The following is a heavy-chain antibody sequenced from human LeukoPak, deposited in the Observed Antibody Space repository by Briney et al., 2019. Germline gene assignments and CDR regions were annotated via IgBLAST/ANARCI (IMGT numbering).Heavy chain of an antibody. CDR2: ISSTGSTI. J-gene: IGHJ4*02. Sequence: GGSLRPSCAASGFSFSNYAMNWVRQAPGKGLEWVSYISSTGSTIYYADSVKGRFTISRDNSKKSLYLQMNSLRAEDTAVYYCAREDLYYYGSGSGDYWGQGTLVTVSS. V-gene: IGHV3-48*01. CDR3: AREDLYYYGSGSGDY. D-gene: IGHD3-10*01. CDR1: GFSFSNYA.